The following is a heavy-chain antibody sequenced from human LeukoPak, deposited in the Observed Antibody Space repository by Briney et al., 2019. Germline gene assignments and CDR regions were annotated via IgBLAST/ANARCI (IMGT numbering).Heavy chain of an antibody. Sequence: GGSLRLSCAASGFTFSSYSMNWVRQAPGKGLEWVSSISSSSSYIYYADSVKGRFTISRDNAKNSLYLQMNSLRAEDTAVYYCARGRMTRMVRGVITNWFDPWGQGTLVTVSS. J-gene: IGHJ5*02. CDR2: ISSSSSYI. CDR1: GFTFSSYS. V-gene: IGHV3-21*01. D-gene: IGHD3-10*01. CDR3: ARGRMTRMVRGVITNWFDP.